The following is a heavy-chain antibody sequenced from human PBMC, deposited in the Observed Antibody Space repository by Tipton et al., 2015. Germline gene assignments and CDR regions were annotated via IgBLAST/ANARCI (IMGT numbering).Heavy chain of an antibody. CDR1: GYTFTNYY. CDR2: INPSGGGT. V-gene: IGHV1-46*01. CDR3: AREAASSMVRGVRGWIDP. Sequence: QVQLVQSGAEVKKPGASVTGSCKASGYTFTNYYMYWVRQAPGQGLEWMGIINPSGGGTSYAQKFQGRVTMTRDTSTSTVYMELSRLRSEDTAVYYCAREAASSMVRGVRGWIDPWGQGTLVTVSS. D-gene: IGHD3-10*01. J-gene: IGHJ5*02.